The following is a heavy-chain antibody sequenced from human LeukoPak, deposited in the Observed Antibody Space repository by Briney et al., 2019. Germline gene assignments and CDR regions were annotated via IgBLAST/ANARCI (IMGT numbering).Heavy chain of an antibody. J-gene: IGHJ6*03. V-gene: IGHV3-30*04. Sequence: GGSLRLSCAASGFTFSSYAMHWVRQAPGKGLEWVAVISYDGSNKYYADSVKGRFTISRDNSKNTLYLQMNSLRAEDTAVHYCARDNGGSGWYGDYYYYMDVWGKGTTVTVSS. CDR3: ARDNGGSGWYGDYYYYMDV. CDR2: ISYDGSNK. D-gene: IGHD6-19*01. CDR1: GFTFSSYA.